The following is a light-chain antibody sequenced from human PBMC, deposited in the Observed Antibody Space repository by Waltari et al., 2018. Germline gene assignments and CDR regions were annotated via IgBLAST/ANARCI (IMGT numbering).Light chain of an antibody. CDR2: WAS. J-gene: IGKJ2*01. CDR1: QSVLSSSNNKNY. CDR3: QQCYSFPYT. Sequence: DIVMTQSPDSLAVSLGERATINCQSSQSVLSSSNNKNYLGLYQQKPGQPPNLLISWASTRESGVPDRFSGSGSGTDFTLTISSLQAEDVAVYYCQQCYSFPYTFGQGTKLEIK. V-gene: IGKV4-1*01.